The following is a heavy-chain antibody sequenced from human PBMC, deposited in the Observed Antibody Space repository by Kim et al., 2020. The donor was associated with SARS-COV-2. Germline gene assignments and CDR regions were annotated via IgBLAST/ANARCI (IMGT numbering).Heavy chain of an antibody. CDR1: GGTFSSYA. CDR3: ARGYNWNDVQGMDV. D-gene: IGHD1-20*01. V-gene: IGHV1-69*13. CDR2: IIPIFGTA. J-gene: IGHJ6*02. Sequence: SVKVSCKASGGTFSSYAISWVRQAPGQGLEWMGGIIPIFGTANYAQKFQGRVTITADESTSTAYMELSSLRSEDTAVYYCARGYNWNDVQGMDVWGQGTTVTVSS.